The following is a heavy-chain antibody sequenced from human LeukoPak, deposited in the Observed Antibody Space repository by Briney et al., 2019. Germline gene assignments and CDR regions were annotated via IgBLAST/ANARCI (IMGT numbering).Heavy chain of an antibody. V-gene: IGHV3-48*04. CDR2: ISSSSSTI. J-gene: IGHJ4*02. Sequence: PGGSLRLSCAASGFTFSSYSMNWVRQAPGKGLEWVSYISSSSSTIYYADSVKGRFTISRDNAKNSLYLQMNSLRAEDTAVYYCARVGAVALRPFDYWGQGTLVSVSS. CDR3: ARVGAVALRPFDY. CDR1: GFTFSSYS. D-gene: IGHD6-19*01.